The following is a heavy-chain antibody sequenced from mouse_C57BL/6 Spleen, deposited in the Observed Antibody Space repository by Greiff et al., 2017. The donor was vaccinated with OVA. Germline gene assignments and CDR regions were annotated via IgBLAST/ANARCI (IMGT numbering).Heavy chain of an antibody. CDR2: INPSSGYT. V-gene: IGHV1-4*01. D-gene: IGHD4-1*01. J-gene: IGHJ3*01. CDR3: ARGVTGTY. CDR1: GYTFTSYT. Sequence: QVQLKESGAELARPGASVKMSCKASGYTFTSYTMHWVKQRPGQGLEWIGYINPSSGYTKYNQKFKDKATLTADKSSSTAYMQLSSLTSEDYAVYYCARGVTGTYWGQGTLVTVSA.